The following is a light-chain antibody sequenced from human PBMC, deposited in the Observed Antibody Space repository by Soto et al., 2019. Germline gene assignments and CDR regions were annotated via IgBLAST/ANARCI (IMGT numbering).Light chain of an antibody. V-gene: IGLV2-11*01. J-gene: IGLJ1*01. CDR1: TIDVDSSNY. Sequence: QSVLTQPRSVSGSPGQSVTISCTGPTIDVDSSNYVSWYQQHPGKAPKLMIYDVSERPSGVPDRFSGSKSGSTASLTISGLQAEDEPDYYCCSSATTFYVFGRGTKVTVL. CDR3: CSSATTFYV. CDR2: DVS.